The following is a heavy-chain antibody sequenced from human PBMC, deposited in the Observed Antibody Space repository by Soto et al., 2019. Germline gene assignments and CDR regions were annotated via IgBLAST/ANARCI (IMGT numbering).Heavy chain of an antibody. CDR1: GGTFSSYA. J-gene: IGHJ3*02. D-gene: IGHD3-22*01. V-gene: IGHV1-69*13. CDR2: IIPIFGTA. Sequence: ASVKVSCKASGGTFSSYAISWVRQAPGQGLEWMGGIIPIFGTANYAQKFQGRVTITADESTSTAYMELSSLRSEDTAVYYCASLGYYESSGYYGAFDIWGQGTMVTVSS. CDR3: ASLGYYESSGYYGAFDI.